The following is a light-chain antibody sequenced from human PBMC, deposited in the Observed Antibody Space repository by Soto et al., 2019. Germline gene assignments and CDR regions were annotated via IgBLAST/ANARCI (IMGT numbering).Light chain of an antibody. V-gene: IGLV2-8*01. J-gene: IGLJ1*01. CDR1: SSYVGGYND. CDR2: EVS. Sequence: QSVLTQPPSASGSFGQSVTISCTGTSSYVGGYNDVSWYQQHPGKAPKLMIYEVSEQPSGVPDRFSGSKSGNTASLTVSGLQADDEADYYCSSYSGTNYHYVFGTGTKVTVL. CDR3: SSYSGTNYHYV.